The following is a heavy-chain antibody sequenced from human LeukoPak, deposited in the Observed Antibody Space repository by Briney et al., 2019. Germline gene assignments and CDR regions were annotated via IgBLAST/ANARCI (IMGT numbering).Heavy chain of an antibody. V-gene: IGHV1-2*02. CDR2: INPKNGGA. Sequence: ASVKVSCKASGYTFTGYHMHWVRQAPGQGLEWMGWINPKNGGANYAQQFQGRVTMTRDTSISTVYVELSSLTSDDTAVYYCARARAYYDGSGDPFDSWGQGTLVTVSS. CDR1: GYTFTGYH. CDR3: ARARAYYDGSGDPFDS. D-gene: IGHD3-22*01. J-gene: IGHJ4*02.